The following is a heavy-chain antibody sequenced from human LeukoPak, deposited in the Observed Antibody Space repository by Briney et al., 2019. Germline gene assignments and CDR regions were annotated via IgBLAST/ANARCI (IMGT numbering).Heavy chain of an antibody. D-gene: IGHD2-21*02. Sequence: GGSLRLSCAASGFTFSSYAMSWVRQAPGKGLEWVSAISGSGGSTYYADSVKGRFTISRDNSKNTLYLQMNSLRAEDTAVYYCAESRAIVVVTEFDYWGQGTLVTVSS. V-gene: IGHV3-23*01. CDR2: ISGSGGST. J-gene: IGHJ4*02. CDR1: GFTFSSYA. CDR3: AESRAIVVVTEFDY.